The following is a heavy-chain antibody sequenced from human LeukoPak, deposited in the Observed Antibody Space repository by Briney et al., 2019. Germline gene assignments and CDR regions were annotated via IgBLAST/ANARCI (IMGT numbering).Heavy chain of an antibody. Sequence: GGSLRLSCAASGFTFSSYAMSWVRQAPGKGLEWVSAINGSGGSTYYADSVKGRFTISRDNSKNTLYLQMNSLRAEDTAVYYCAKAGLEYNRLFVDYWGQGTLVTVSS. CDR1: GFTFSSYA. V-gene: IGHV3-23*01. CDR2: INGSGGST. CDR3: AKAGLEYNRLFVDY. J-gene: IGHJ4*02. D-gene: IGHD1-14*01.